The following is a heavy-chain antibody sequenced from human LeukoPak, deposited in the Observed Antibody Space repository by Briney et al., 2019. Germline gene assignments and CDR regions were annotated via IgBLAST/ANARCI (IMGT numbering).Heavy chain of an antibody. D-gene: IGHD3-22*01. CDR3: AGASYDSSGVH. V-gene: IGHV4-59*01. CDR1: GGSISSYY. J-gene: IGHJ4*02. Sequence: SETLSLICTVSGGSISSYYWSWIRQPPGKGLEWIGYIYYSGSTNYNPSLKSRVTISVDTSKNQFSLKLSSVTAADTAVYYCAGASYDSSGVHWGQGTLVTVSS. CDR2: IYYSGST.